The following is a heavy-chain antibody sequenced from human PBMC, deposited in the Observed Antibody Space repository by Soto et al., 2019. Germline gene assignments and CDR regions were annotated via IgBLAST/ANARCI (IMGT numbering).Heavy chain of an antibody. Sequence: QVQLVESGGGVVQPGRSLRLSCAASGFTFSNYAMHWVRQAPDKGLEWVALISYDGNNEYYAVSVKGRFTISRDNSKNSLYLQMKSLSPEDTALYYCARGDYGDYVFIGVDHWGQGTLVTVSS. CDR3: ARGDYGDYVFIGVDH. CDR1: GFTFSNYA. CDR2: ISYDGNNE. J-gene: IGHJ5*02. V-gene: IGHV3-30-3*01. D-gene: IGHD4-17*01.